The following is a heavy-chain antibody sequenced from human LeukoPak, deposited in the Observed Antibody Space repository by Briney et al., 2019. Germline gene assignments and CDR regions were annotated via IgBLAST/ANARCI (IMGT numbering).Heavy chain of an antibody. V-gene: IGHV3-11*01. J-gene: IGHJ6*02. CDR3: ARFRTLHGYYYGIDV. Sequence: GGSLRLSCAASGFTFSDYYMSWIRQAPGKGLEGVSYICSNGSTICYADSVKGRFTISRDNAKNSLCLQMNSLRAEDTAVYYCARFRTLHGYYYGIDVWGQGTTVTVSS. CDR2: ICSNGSTI. D-gene: IGHD1-1*01. CDR1: GFTFSDYY.